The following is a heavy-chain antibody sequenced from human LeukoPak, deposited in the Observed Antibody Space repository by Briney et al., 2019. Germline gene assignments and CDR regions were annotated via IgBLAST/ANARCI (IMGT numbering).Heavy chain of an antibody. Sequence: ASVTVSCKASGYTFTGYYMHWVRQAPGQGLEWMGWINPNSGGTNYAQRFQGRVTMTRDTSISTAYMELSRLRSDDTAVYYCARVFDILTGYEIDYWGQGTLVTVSS. D-gene: IGHD3-9*01. J-gene: IGHJ4*02. V-gene: IGHV1-2*02. CDR3: ARVFDILTGYEIDY. CDR2: INPNSGGT. CDR1: GYTFTGYY.